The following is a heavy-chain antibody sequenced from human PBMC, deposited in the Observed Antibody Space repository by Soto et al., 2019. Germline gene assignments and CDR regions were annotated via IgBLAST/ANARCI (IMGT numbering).Heavy chain of an antibody. CDR2: IKPSGGST. Sequence: ASVKVSCNASGYPFTSYYMRWVRHDPGQEIEWMGIIKPSGGSTGDAQKYQDRVTMTRDTSTSTVYMELSSLRSEDEAVYYCTRDCDSSGYYYIDHWGQGTLDTDSS. V-gene: IGHV1-46*03. CDR3: TRDCDSSGYYYIDH. CDR1: GYPFTSYY. J-gene: IGHJ4*02. D-gene: IGHD3-22*01.